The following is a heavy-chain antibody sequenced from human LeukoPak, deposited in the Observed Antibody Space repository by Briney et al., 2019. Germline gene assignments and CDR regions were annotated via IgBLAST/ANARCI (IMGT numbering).Heavy chain of an antibody. CDR3: ARDSGGYLRYYYYYMDV. Sequence: PSETLSLTCTVSGGSISSYYWSWIRQPPGKGLEWIGYIYYSGSTNYNPSLKSRVTISVDTSENQFSLKLSSVTAADTAVYYCARDSGGYLRYYYYYMDVWGKGTTVTVSS. J-gene: IGHJ6*03. V-gene: IGHV4-59*01. CDR1: GGSISSYY. CDR2: IYYSGST. D-gene: IGHD1-26*01.